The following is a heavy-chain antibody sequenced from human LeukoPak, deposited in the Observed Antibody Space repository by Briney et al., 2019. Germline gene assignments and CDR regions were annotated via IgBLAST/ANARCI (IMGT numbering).Heavy chain of an antibody. Sequence: PSETLSLTCTVSGGSISSYYWSWLRQPPGKGLEWIGYIYYSGSTNYNPSLKSRVTISVDTSKNQFSLKLSSVTAADTAVYYCARVLTAGNYWYFDLWGRGTLVTVSS. D-gene: IGHD6-13*01. CDR1: GGSISSYY. CDR2: IYYSGST. CDR3: ARVLTAGNYWYFDL. V-gene: IGHV4-59*01. J-gene: IGHJ2*01.